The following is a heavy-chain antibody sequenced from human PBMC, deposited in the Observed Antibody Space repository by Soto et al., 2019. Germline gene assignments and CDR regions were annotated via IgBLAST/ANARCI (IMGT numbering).Heavy chain of an antibody. D-gene: IGHD5-18*01. J-gene: IGHJ6*02. CDR1: GGSVSSGSYY. CDR3: ARGDRTASLGVRIYYYYGMDV. V-gene: IGHV4-61*01. Sequence: SETLSLTCTVSGGSVSSGSYYWSWIRQPPGKGLEWIGYIYYSGSTNNDPSLKSRLTISVDTSKNQFSLKLSSVTAADTAVYYCARGDRTASLGVRIYYYYGMDVWGQGTTVTVSS. CDR2: IYYSGST.